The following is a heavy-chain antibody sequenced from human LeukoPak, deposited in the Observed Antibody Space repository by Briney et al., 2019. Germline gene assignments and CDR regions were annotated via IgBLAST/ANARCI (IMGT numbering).Heavy chain of an antibody. CDR1: GGSISSYY. Sequence: SETLSLTCTVSGGSISSYYWSWIRQPPGKGLEWIGYIYTSGSTNYNPSLKSRVTISVDTSKNQFSLKLSSVTAADTAVYYCARETATPYYDFWSGYPNYYYYYTDVWGKGTTVTVSS. J-gene: IGHJ6*03. D-gene: IGHD3-3*01. CDR3: ARETATPYYDFWSGYPNYYYYYTDV. V-gene: IGHV4-4*09. CDR2: IYTSGST.